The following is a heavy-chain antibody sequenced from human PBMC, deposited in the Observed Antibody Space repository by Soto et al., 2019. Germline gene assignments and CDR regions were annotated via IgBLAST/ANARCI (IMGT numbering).Heavy chain of an antibody. V-gene: IGHV1-69*12. D-gene: IGHD5-12*01. CDR2: IIPIFGTA. J-gene: IGHJ2*01. CDR3: ARGGDGYNYTWYFDL. CDR1: GGTFSSYA. Sequence: QVQLVQSGAGVKKPGSSVKVSCKASGGTFSSYAISWVRQAPGQGLEWMGGIIPIFGTANYAQKFQGRVTITADESTSTAYMELSSLRSEDTAVYYCARGGDGYNYTWYFDLWGRGTLVTVSS.